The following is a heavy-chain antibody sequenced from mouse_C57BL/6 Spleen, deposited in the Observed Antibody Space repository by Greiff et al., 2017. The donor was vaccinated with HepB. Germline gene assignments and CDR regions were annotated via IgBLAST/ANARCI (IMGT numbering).Heavy chain of an antibody. CDR2: IYPGDGDT. D-gene: IGHD2-3*01. V-gene: IGHV1-80*01. CDR1: GYAFSSYW. CDR3: AISLYDSSQFAY. J-gene: IGHJ3*01. Sequence: VKLLESGAELVKPGASVKISCKASGYAFSSYWMNWVKQRPGKGLEWIGQIYPGDGDTNNNGKFKGKATLTADKSSSTAYMQLSSLTSEDSAVYVCAISLYDSSQFAYWGQGTLVTVSA.